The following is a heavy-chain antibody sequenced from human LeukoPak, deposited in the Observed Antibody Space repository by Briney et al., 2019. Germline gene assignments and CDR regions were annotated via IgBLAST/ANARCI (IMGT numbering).Heavy chain of an antibody. CDR3: ARGWRDIVVVPAAVEPMVDY. Sequence: PGGSLRLSCAASRFTFSSYSMNWVRQAPGKGLEWVSYISSSGSTIYYADSVKGRFTISRDNAKNSLYLQMNSLRAEDTAVYYCARGWRDIVVVPAAVEPMVDYWGQGTLVTVSS. CDR2: ISSSGSTI. D-gene: IGHD2-2*01. CDR1: RFTFSSYS. V-gene: IGHV3-48*04. J-gene: IGHJ4*02.